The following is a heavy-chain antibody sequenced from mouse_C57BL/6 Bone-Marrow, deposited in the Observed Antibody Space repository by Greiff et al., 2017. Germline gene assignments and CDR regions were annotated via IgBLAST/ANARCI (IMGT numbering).Heavy chain of an antibody. CDR2: IYPRSGNT. CDR1: GYTFTSYG. CDR3: AKISFYAMDY. Sequence: QVHVKQSGAELARPGASVKLSCKASGYTFTSYGISWVKQRTGQGLEWIGEIYPRSGNTYYNEKFKGKATLTADKSSSTAYMELRSLTSEDSAVYFCAKISFYAMDYWGQGTSVTVSS. J-gene: IGHJ4*01. V-gene: IGHV1-81*01.